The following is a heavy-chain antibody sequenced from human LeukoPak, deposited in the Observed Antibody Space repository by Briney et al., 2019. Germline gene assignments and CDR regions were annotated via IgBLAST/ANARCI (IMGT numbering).Heavy chain of an antibody. D-gene: IGHD4-17*01. CDR1: GYSFTSYW. CDR2: IYPGDSDT. Sequence: GESLKISCKGSGYSFTSYWIGWVRQMPGKGLEWMGIIYPGDSDTRYSPSFQGQVTISADKSISTAYLQWSSLKASDTAMYYCARLNGDYDVPRSYWYFDLWGRGTLVTVSS. V-gene: IGHV5-51*01. J-gene: IGHJ2*01. CDR3: ARLNGDYDVPRSYWYFDL.